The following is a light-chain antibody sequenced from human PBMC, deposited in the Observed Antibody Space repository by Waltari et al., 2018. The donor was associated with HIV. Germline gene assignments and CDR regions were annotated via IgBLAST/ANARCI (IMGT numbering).Light chain of an antibody. V-gene: IGLV3-19*01. CDR1: SLRKYY. Sequence: SSELTQDPAVSVALGQTVKIACLGDSLRKYYASWYRLRPGQAPQLLVYGKNRRHSGIQYRFSASSSGNRAFLTITGARAEDEADYYCACWDRSGDYILFGGGTSLTGL. J-gene: IGLJ2*01. CDR3: ACWDRSGDYIL. CDR2: GKN.